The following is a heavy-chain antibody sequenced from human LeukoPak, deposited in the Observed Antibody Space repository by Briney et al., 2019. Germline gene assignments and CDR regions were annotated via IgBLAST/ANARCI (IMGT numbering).Heavy chain of an antibody. Sequence: GGSLRLSCAASGFTFSSYAMSWVRQAPGKGLEWVPSISGSGGRTYYADSVKGRFTISRDNSKNTLYLQMSSLRAEDTAVYYCAKDGSSLLWFGELFTSFDYWGQGTLVTVSS. CDR2: ISGSGGRT. J-gene: IGHJ4*02. V-gene: IGHV3-23*01. CDR1: GFTFSSYA. D-gene: IGHD3-10*01. CDR3: AKDGSSLLWFGELFTSFDY.